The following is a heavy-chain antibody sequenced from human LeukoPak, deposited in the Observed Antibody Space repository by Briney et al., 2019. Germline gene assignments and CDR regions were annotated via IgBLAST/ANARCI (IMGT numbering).Heavy chain of an antibody. J-gene: IGHJ4*02. V-gene: IGHV3-23*01. CDR1: GFTFSSYA. CDR3: AREQSGTRGWRTVDH. CDR2: ILPKRERT. Sequence: GGSLRHSRAASGFTFSSYAISWLRQAPGKGLEWVSAILPKRERTYYPDPVKGRFTSTRVHYKVTPYLQIINLRVEDAAFYYCAREQSGTRGWRTVDHWGRGPLVTVS. D-gene: IGHD6-19*01.